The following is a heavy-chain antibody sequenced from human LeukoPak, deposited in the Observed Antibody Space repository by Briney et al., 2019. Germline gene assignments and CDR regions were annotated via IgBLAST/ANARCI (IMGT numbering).Heavy chain of an antibody. D-gene: IGHD3-10*01. CDR1: GFTFSSYG. Sequence: GGSLRLSCAASGFTFSSYGMHWVRQAPGKGLEWVANIKQDESEKYYVDSVKGRFTISRDNAKNSLYLQMNSLRAEDTAVYYCARAGAETGGFYHMDVWGEGTTVTVSS. V-gene: IGHV3-7*04. CDR2: IKQDESEK. CDR3: ARAGAETGGFYHMDV. J-gene: IGHJ6*03.